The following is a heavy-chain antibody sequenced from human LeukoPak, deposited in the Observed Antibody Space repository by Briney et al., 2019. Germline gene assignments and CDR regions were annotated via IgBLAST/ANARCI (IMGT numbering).Heavy chain of an antibody. CDR1: GGSISSYY. V-gene: IGHV4-4*07. Sequence: PSETLSLTCTVSGGSISSYYWSWIRQPAGKGLEWIGRIYTTGSTNYNPSLKGRVTMSVDTSTNQFSLKMSAVTAADTAVYYCARAPGYYYDSSGYCLDYWGQGSMVTVSS. CDR3: ARAPGYYYDSSGYCLDY. D-gene: IGHD3-22*01. CDR2: IYTTGST. J-gene: IGHJ4*02.